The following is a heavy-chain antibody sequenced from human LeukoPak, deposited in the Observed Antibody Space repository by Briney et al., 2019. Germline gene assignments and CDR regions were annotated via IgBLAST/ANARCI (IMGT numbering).Heavy chain of an antibody. Sequence: GGSPRLSCAASGFTFSSYSMNWVRQAPGKGLQWVSYISSRSSTIYYADSVKGRFTISRDNAKNSLYLQMNSLRAEDTAVYYCARDSQSHPLDYWGQGTLVTVSS. V-gene: IGHV3-48*04. CDR1: GFTFSSYS. J-gene: IGHJ4*02. CDR2: ISSRSSTI. CDR3: ARDSQSHPLDY.